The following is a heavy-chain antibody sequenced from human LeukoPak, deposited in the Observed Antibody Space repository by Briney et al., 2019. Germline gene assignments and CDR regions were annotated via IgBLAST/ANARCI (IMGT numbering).Heavy chain of an antibody. D-gene: IGHD1-26*01. V-gene: IGHV3-30*02. CDR3: ARDGEVGVGRWFDP. Sequence: GGSLRLSCAASGFTFSSYGMHWVRQAPGKGLDWVAFIHHDGSNKYYTDSVKGRFTISRDNSKNTLYLQMNSLRAEDTAVYYCARDGEVGVGRWFDPWGQGTLVTVSS. CDR2: IHHDGSNK. CDR1: GFTFSSYG. J-gene: IGHJ5*02.